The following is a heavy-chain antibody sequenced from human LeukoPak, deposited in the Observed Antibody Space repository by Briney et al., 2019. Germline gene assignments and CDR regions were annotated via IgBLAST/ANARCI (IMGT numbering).Heavy chain of an antibody. CDR3: ARDSSSWYYFDY. CDR2: IYYSGST. Sequence: PSETLSLTCTVSGGSISSSNYYWGWIRQPPGKGLEWIGSIYYSGSTYYNPSLKSRVTISVDTSKNQFSLKLSSVTAADTAVYYCARDSSSWYYFDYWGQGTLVTVSS. CDR1: GGSISSSNYY. J-gene: IGHJ4*02. D-gene: IGHD6-13*01. V-gene: IGHV4-39*07.